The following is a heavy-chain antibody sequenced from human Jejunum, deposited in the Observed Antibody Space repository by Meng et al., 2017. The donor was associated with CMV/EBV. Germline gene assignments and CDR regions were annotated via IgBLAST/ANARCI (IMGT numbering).Heavy chain of an antibody. CDR2: IYYNGNT. J-gene: IGHJ4*02. D-gene: IGHD1-1*01. V-gene: IGHV4-61*03. CDR3: ARGTWAAAPSDY. CDR1: GCSVSSGSYY. Sequence: SGCSVSSGSYYWSWIRQPPGKGLEFIGYIYYNGNTNYNPSLMRRVTISLDTSQNHFSLKLTSVTAADTAVYYCARGTWAAAPSDYWGQGFLVTVSS.